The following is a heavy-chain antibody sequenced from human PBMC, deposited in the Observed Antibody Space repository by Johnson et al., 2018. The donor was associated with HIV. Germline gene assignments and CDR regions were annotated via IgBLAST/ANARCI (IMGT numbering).Heavy chain of an antibody. Sequence: QVQLVESGGGVVQPGRSLRLSCAASGLTFSSYGMHWVRQAPGKGLEWVAVISYDGSKKYYAGSVKGRFTISRDNSKTTLYLQMNSLRAEDTAVYYCAKAPYGSGIRPGAFDIWGQGTTVTVSS. D-gene: IGHD3-10*01. CDR2: ISYDGSKK. V-gene: IGHV3-30*18. CDR3: AKAPYGSGIRPGAFDI. CDR1: GLTFSSYG. J-gene: IGHJ3*02.